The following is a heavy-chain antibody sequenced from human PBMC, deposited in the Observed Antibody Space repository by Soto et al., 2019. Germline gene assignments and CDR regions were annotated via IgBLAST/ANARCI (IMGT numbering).Heavy chain of an antibody. Sequence: EVQLVESGGGLVQPGGSLRLSCAASGFTFSSYWMSWVRQAPGKGLEWVANIKQDGSEKYYVDSVKGRFTISRDNAKNSLYLQMNSLRAEETGVYVCARSIAARRNWFDPWGQGTLVTVSS. J-gene: IGHJ5*02. CDR1: GFTFSSYW. CDR3: ARSIAARRNWFDP. D-gene: IGHD6-6*01. V-gene: IGHV3-7*01. CDR2: IKQDGSEK.